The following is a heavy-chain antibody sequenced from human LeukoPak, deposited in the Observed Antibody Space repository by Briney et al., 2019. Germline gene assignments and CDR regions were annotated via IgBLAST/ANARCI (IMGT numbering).Heavy chain of an antibody. J-gene: IGHJ4*02. CDR3: ARGVGYCSSTSCSFDY. D-gene: IGHD2-2*01. CDR1: GGSISSGGYY. V-gene: IGHV4-31*03. CDR2: IYYSRST. Sequence: PSETLSLTCTVSGGSISSGGYYWSWIRQHPGKGLEWIGYIYYSRSTYYNPSLESRVTISVDTSKNQFSLKLSSVTAADTAVYYCARGVGYCSSTSCSFDYWGQGTLVTVSS.